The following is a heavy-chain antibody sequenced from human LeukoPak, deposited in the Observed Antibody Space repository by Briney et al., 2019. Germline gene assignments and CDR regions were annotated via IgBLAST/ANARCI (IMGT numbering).Heavy chain of an antibody. CDR3: AKTLPTFYGSGSYYKNPIDY. CDR1: GFTFSSYG. Sequence: GGTLRLSCAASGFTFSSYGMSWVRQAPGKGLEWVSAISGSGDSIFYADSVKGRFTISRDNSKNTLYMLMNSLRAEDTAVYYCAKTLPTFYGSGSYYKNPIDYWGQGTLVTVSS. D-gene: IGHD3-10*01. J-gene: IGHJ4*02. CDR2: ISGSGDSI. V-gene: IGHV3-23*01.